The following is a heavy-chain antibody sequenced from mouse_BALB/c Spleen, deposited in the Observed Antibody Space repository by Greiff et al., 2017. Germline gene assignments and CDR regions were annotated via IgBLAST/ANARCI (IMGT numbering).Heavy chain of an antibody. J-gene: IGHJ3*01. CDR2: ISSGSSTI. Sequence: EVKLVESGGGLVQPGGSRKLSCAASGFTFSSFGMHWVRQAPEKGLEWVAYISSGSSTIYYADTVKGRFTISRDNPKNTLFLQMTSLRSEDTAMYYCARSPLYDGYYVAWFAYWGQGTLVTVSA. CDR1: GFTFSSFG. CDR3: ARSPLYDGYYVAWFAY. D-gene: IGHD2-3*01. V-gene: IGHV5-17*02.